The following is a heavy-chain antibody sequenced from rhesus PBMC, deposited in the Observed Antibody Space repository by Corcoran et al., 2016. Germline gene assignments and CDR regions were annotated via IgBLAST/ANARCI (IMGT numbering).Heavy chain of an antibody. CDR3: ARHLGSSYGWRFDV. V-gene: IGHV4-93*02. Sequence: QVQLQESGPAVVKPSETLSLTCAVSGGSICSSNWLDWIRQSPGKGLEWIGGIHDSTVNTVYSPSLKGRVTLSIDTSQNQFSLKLSSVTAADTAVYFCARHLGSSYGWRFDVWGAGVLVTVSS. J-gene: IGHJ5-1*01. CDR1: GGSICSSNW. D-gene: IGHD6-43*01. CDR2: IHDSTVNT.